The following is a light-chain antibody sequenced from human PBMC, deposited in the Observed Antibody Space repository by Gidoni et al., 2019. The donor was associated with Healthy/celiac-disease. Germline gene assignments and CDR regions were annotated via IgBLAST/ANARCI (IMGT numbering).Light chain of an antibody. CDR1: QSVSSSY. J-gene: IGKJ3*01. Sequence: EIVLTLSPTTLSLSPGERATLSCSASQSVSSSYLAWYQQKPDQAPRRLIYGASSRATGIPDRFSGSGSGTDFTLTISRLEPEDFAVYYCQQYGSSPPFTFGPGTKVDIK. V-gene: IGKV3-20*01. CDR3: QQYGSSPPFT. CDR2: GAS.